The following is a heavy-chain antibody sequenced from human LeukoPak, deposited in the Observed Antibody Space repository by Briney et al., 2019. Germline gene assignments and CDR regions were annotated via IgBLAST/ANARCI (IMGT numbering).Heavy chain of an antibody. J-gene: IGHJ4*02. CDR3: AKDRPTPYYYDSSGYYYGFDY. D-gene: IGHD3-22*01. CDR1: GFTFSSYA. CDR2: ISGSGGST. V-gene: IGHV3-23*01. Sequence: PGGSLRLSCAASGFTFSSYAMTWVRQAPGKGLEWVSAISGSGGSTYYADSVKGRFTISRDNSKNTLYLQMNSLRAEDTAVYYCAKDRPTPYYYDSSGYYYGFDYWGQGTLVTVSS.